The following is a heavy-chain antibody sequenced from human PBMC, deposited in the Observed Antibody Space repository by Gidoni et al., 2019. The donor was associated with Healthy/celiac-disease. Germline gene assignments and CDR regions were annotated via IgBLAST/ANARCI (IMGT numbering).Heavy chain of an antibody. Sequence: QVQLVQSGAEVKKPGASVKVSCKASGYTFTGYYMHWVRQAPGQGLEWMGWINPNSGGTNYAQKFQGWVTMTRDTSISTAYMELSRLRSDDTAVYYCARGIQLWSIGYYGMDVWGQGTTVTVSS. J-gene: IGHJ6*02. V-gene: IGHV1-2*04. CDR3: ARGIQLWSIGYYGMDV. D-gene: IGHD5-18*01. CDR2: INPNSGGT. CDR1: GYTFTGYY.